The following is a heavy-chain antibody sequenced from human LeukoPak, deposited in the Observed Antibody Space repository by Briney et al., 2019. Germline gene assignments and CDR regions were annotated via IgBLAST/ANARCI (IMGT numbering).Heavy chain of an antibody. D-gene: IGHD3-22*01. CDR1: GYSISSGYY. V-gene: IGHV4-38-2*01. CDR3: ARLAPYDSSGYYYVAEYFQH. Sequence: TSETLSLTCAVSGYSISSGYYWCWIRQPPGKGLEWIGSIYHSGSTYYNPSLKSRVTISVDTSKNQFSLKLSSVTAADTAVYYCARLAPYDSSGYYYVAEYFQHWGQGTLVTVSS. J-gene: IGHJ1*01. CDR2: IYHSGST.